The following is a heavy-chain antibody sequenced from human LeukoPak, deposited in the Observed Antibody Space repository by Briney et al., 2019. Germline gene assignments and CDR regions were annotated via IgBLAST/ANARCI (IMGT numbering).Heavy chain of an antibody. V-gene: IGHV1-2*02. Sequence: ASVKVSCKASGYTFTGYYMHWVRQAPGQGLEWMGWINPNSGGTNYAQKFQGRVTRTRDTSISTAYMELSRLRSDDTAVYYCARDWGDTAMVQPYDYWGQGTLVTVSS. J-gene: IGHJ4*02. CDR1: GYTFTGYY. CDR3: ARDWGDTAMVQPYDY. D-gene: IGHD5-18*01. CDR2: INPNSGGT.